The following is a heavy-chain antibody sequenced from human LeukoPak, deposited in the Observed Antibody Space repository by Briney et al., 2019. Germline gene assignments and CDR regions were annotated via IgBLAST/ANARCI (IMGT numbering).Heavy chain of an antibody. Sequence: SETLSLTCTVSGGSISSGGYYWSWIRQHPGKGLEWIGYIYYSGSTYYNPSLKSRVTISVDTSKNQFSLKLSSVTAADTAVYYCARARTTVVTRGWFDPWGQGTLVTVSS. J-gene: IGHJ5*02. D-gene: IGHD4-23*01. CDR3: ARARTTVVTRGWFDP. CDR1: GGSISSGGYY. V-gene: IGHV4-31*03. CDR2: IYYSGST.